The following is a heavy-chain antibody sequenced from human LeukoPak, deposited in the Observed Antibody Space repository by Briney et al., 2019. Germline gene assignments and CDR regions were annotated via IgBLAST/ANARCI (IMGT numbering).Heavy chain of an antibody. D-gene: IGHD3-10*01. J-gene: IGHJ4*02. CDR1: GFTFSSYS. Sequence: GGSLRLSCVASGFTFSSYSMNWVRQAPGKGLEWVSSISSSSSYIYYADSVKGRFTISRDNAKNSLYLQMNSLRAEDTAVYYCARLPSMVRGVIITPFWGQGTLVTVFS. CDR3: ARLPSMVRGVIITPF. CDR2: ISSSSSYI. V-gene: IGHV3-21*01.